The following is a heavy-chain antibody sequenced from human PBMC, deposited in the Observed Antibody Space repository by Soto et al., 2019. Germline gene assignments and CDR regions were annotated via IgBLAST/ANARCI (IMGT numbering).Heavy chain of an antibody. CDR1: GGSISSSSYY. Sequence: QLQLQESGPGRLKPSETLSLTCTVSGGSISSSSYYWAWIRQPPGKGLEWIGSIYFTGSAYYSPSLKSRVTISVDTSENHFFLYLRSVTDADTSVYYCARQTYSGYDYNGRDFDFWGQGTLVTVSS. CDR2: IYFTGSA. J-gene: IGHJ4*02. CDR3: ARQTYSGYDYNGRDFDF. V-gene: IGHV4-39*01. D-gene: IGHD5-12*01.